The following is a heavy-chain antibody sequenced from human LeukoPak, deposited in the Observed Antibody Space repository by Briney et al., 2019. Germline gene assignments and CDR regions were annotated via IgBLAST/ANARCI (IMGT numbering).Heavy chain of an antibody. CDR3: ARDVGIVVLAATHGWSAFDI. J-gene: IGHJ3*02. V-gene: IGHV1-3*01. CDR1: GYTFTSYA. D-gene: IGHD2-15*01. Sequence: ASVKVSCKASGYTFTSYAMHWVRQAPGQRLEWMGWINAGNGNTKYSQKFQGRVTITRDTSASTAYMELSSLRSEDTAVYYCARDVGIVVLAATHGWSAFDIWGQGTMVTVSS. CDR2: INAGNGNT.